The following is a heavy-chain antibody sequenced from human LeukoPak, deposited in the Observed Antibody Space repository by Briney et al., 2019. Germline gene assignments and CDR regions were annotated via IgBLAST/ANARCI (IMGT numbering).Heavy chain of an antibody. J-gene: IGHJ3*02. CDR3: AKDAPTVMANAFHI. V-gene: IGHV3-23*01. CDR2: ISGSGGTT. Sequence: GGSLRLSRAASGFTFSSYSMSWVRPAPGEGLEWVSSISGSGGTTYSADSVKGRFTISRENSKSTLYMRMNSLRAQDTALYSCAKDAPTVMANAFHIWGQGTMVTVS. CDR1: GFTFSSYS. D-gene: IGHD5-24*01.